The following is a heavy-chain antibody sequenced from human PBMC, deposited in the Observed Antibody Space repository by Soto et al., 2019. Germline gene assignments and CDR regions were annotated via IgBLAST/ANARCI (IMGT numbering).Heavy chain of an antibody. CDR1: GGSISSGGYY. CDR2: IYYSGST. J-gene: IGHJ4*02. V-gene: IGHV4-31*03. CDR3: ARSVASSGQFDY. Sequence: QVQLQESGPGLVKPSQTLSLTCTVSGGSISSGGYYWSWIRQHPGKGLEWIGYIYYSGSTYYNPSLKSRVTISVDTSKNQFSLQLSSVTAADTAVYYCARSVASSGQFDYWGQGTLVTFSS. D-gene: IGHD3-22*01.